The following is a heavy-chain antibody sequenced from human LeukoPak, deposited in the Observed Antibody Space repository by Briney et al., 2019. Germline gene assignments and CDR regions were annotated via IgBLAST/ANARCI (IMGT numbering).Heavy chain of an antibody. D-gene: IGHD1-26*01. V-gene: IGHV4-4*09. Sequence: QPSETLSLTCTVSGGSITTYYWSWIRQPPGKGLEWIGYISTSGSTNYNPSLKSRVTISVDTSKNQFSLKLSSVTAADTAVYYCATTTKLAWFDPRGQGTLVTVSS. CDR2: ISTSGST. CDR3: ATTTKLAWFDP. J-gene: IGHJ5*02. CDR1: GGSITTYY.